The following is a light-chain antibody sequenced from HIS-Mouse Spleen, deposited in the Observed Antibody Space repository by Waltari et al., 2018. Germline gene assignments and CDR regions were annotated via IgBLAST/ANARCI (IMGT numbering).Light chain of an antibody. V-gene: IGKV3-20*01. CDR2: GAS. CDR3: QQYGSSPHT. Sequence: SVLPRTPGTLCFSPADRATLCCSAGQRVSSVYLAWYQQKPGQAPRPLIYGASSKASGIPDRFSVSGSGTDFTLTISSLEPEDIAAYYCQQYGSSPHTFGQGTKVESK. J-gene: IGKJ2*01. CDR1: QRVSSVY.